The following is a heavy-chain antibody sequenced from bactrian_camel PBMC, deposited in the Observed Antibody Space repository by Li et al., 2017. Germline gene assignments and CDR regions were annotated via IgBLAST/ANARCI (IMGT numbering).Heavy chain of an antibody. CDR1: QSTYRSIC. J-gene: IGHJ4*01. D-gene: IGHD6*01. Sequence: VQLVESGGGSVQAGGSLTLSCTASQSTYRSICMAWFRQAPGAKRETVATIDSNGVTKVADSVKGRFTISRDSAKNTVYLQMNNLQPEDTATYCCAEGHGSRGEHCYSLNYWGQGTQVTVS. CDR3: AEGHGSRGEHCYSLNY. V-gene: IGHV3S53*01. CDR2: IDSNGVT.